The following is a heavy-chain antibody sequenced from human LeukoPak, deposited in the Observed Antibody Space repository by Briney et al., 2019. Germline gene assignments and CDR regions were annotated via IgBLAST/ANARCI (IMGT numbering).Heavy chain of an antibody. CDR2: IIPIFGTT. CDR1: GGTFSSYA. V-gene: IGHV1-69*13. J-gene: IGHJ4*02. Sequence: RASVKVSCKASGGTFSSYAINWVRQAPGQGLEWMGGIIPIFGTTNYAQRFQGRVTITADESTSTAYMELSSLRSEDTAVYYCARRVLRRGYSGYGGLDYWGQGTLVTVSS. CDR3: ARRVLRRGYSGYGGLDY. D-gene: IGHD5-12*01.